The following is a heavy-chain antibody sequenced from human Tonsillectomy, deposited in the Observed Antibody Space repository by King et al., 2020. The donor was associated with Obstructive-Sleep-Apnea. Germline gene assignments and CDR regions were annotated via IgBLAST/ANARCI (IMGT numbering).Heavy chain of an antibody. CDR2: INHSGST. CDR1: GGSFSGYY. D-gene: IGHD6-6*01. J-gene: IGHJ4*02. CDR3: ARKSIAAHSDY. Sequence: VQLQQWGAGLLKPSETLSLTCAVYGGSFSGYYWSWIRQPPGKGLEWIGEINHSGSTNYNPSLKSRVTISVDTSKNQFSLKLSSVTAADTAVYYCARKSIAAHSDYWGQGTLVTVSS. V-gene: IGHV4-34*01.